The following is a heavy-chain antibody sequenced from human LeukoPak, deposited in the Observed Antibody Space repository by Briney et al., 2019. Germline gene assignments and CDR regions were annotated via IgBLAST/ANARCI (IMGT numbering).Heavy chain of an antibody. Sequence: ASVKVSCKASEYTFTAYYMHWVRLAPGQGLQWMGWINPNSGGTNYAQKFQGRVTMTRDTSISTAYMELSGLRSDDTAVYYCARANMVRGVGLFFDRNWFDPWGQGTLVTVSS. V-gene: IGHV1-2*02. CDR3: ARANMVRGVGLFFDRNWFDP. CDR1: EYTFTAYY. D-gene: IGHD3-10*01. J-gene: IGHJ5*02. CDR2: INPNSGGT.